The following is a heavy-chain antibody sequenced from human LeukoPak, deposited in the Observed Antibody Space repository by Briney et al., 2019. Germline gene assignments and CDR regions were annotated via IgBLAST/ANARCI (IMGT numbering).Heavy chain of an antibody. V-gene: IGHV3-7*04. D-gene: IGHD3-3*01. J-gene: IGHJ6*03. CDR3: ARGYYDFWSGYYYLDYYYYMDV. CDR1: GFTFSSYW. Sequence: GGSLRLSCAASGFTFSSYWMGWVRQAAGKGLEWVANIKQDGSEKYYVDSVKGRFTISRDNAKNSLYLQMNSLRAEDTAVYYCARGYYDFWSGYYYLDYYYYMDVWGKGTTVTVSS. CDR2: IKQDGSEK.